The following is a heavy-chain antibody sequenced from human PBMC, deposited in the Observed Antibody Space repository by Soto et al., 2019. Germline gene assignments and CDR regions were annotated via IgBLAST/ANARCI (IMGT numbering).Heavy chain of an antibody. CDR2: ISYDGSNK. J-gene: IGHJ4*02. CDR3: AKEPPQWHYDSSGYLDY. V-gene: IGHV3-30*18. Sequence: QPGGSLRLSCAASGFTFNNYALTWVRQAPGKGLEWVAVISYDGSNKYYADSVKGRFTISRDNSKNTLYLQMNSLRAEDTAVYYCAKEPPQWHYDSSGYLDYWGQGTLVTVSS. CDR1: GFTFNNYA. D-gene: IGHD3-22*01.